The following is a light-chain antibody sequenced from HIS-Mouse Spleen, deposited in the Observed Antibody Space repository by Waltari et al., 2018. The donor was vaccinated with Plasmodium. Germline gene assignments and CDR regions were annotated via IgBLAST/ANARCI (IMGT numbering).Light chain of an antibody. CDR1: SGINVGTYR. J-gene: IGLJ3*02. CDR3: MIWHSSAWV. CDR2: YKSDSDK. Sequence: PGASASLTCTLRSGINVGTYRIYWYQQKPGSPPQYLLRYKSDSDKQQGSGVPSRFSGSKDASANAGILLISGLQSEDEADYYCMIWHSSAWVFGGGTKLTVL. V-gene: IGLV5-45*01.